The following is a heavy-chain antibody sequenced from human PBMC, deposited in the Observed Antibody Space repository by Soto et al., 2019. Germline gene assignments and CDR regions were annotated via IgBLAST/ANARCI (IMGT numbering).Heavy chain of an antibody. V-gene: IGHV4-4*07. Sequence: SETLSLTCTVSGGSISSYYWSWIRQPAGKGLEWIGRIYTSGSTNYNPSLKSRVTMSVDTSKNQFSLKLSSVTAADTAVYYCARGLYTYDSSGYYFDYWGQGTLVPVSS. J-gene: IGHJ4*02. CDR2: IYTSGST. CDR1: GGSISSYY. CDR3: ARGLYTYDSSGYYFDY. D-gene: IGHD3-22*01.